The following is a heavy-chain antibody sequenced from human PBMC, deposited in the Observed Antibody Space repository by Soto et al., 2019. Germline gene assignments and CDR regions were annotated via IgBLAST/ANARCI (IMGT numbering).Heavy chain of an antibody. J-gene: IGHJ4*02. CDR2: IRSKSNGYAT. CDR3: TRGYGDYVRDY. CDR1: GFTFSGSA. D-gene: IGHD4-17*01. Sequence: GGSLRLSCAVSGFTFSGSAMHWVRQASGKGLEWVGRIRSKSNGYATAYAASVKGRFTISRDDSKNTAYLQMNSLKTEDTAVYYCTRGYGDYVRDYWGQGTLVTVSS. V-gene: IGHV3-73*01.